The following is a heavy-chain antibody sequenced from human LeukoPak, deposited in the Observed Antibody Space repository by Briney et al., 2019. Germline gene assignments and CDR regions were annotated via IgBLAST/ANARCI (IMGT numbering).Heavy chain of an antibody. J-gene: IGHJ4*02. CDR3: ARVTGGQQLVPPDY. D-gene: IGHD6-13*01. V-gene: IGHV1-18*01. CDR2: ISAYNGNT. CDR1: GYTFTSYG. Sequence: ASVKVSCKASGYTFTSYGISWVRQAPGQGLEWMGWISAYNGNTNYAQKLQGRVTMTTDTSTSTAYMELRSLRSDDTAVYYCARVTGGQQLVPPDYWGQGTLVTVSS.